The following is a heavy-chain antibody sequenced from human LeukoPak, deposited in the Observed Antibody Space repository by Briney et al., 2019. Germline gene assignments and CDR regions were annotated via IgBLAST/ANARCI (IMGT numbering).Heavy chain of an antibody. V-gene: IGHV3-53*01. Sequence: GGSLRLSCAASGFTFSDYYMSWIRQAPGKGLEWVSVLYAGGESYYADSVLGRFTISRDNSNNTVFLEMNSLTADDTAVYFCARDSAGNQYSSGNFDLWGQGTLVTVSS. J-gene: IGHJ4*02. CDR3: ARDSAGNQYSSGNFDL. D-gene: IGHD2/OR15-2a*01. CDR2: LYAGGES. CDR1: GFTFSDYY.